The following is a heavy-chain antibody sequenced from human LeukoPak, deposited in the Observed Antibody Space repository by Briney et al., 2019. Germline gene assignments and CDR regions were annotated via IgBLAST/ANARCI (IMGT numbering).Heavy chain of an antibody. D-gene: IGHD5-18*01. CDR2: IKQDGSEK. CDR3: ARGIQLWLAGRYYYYGMDV. CDR1: GFTFSSYR. Sequence: GGSLRLSCAASGFTFSSYRMSWVRQAPGKGLEWVANIKQDGSEKYYVDSVKGRFTISRDNAKNSLYLQMNSLRAEDTAVYYCARGIQLWLAGRYYYYGMDVWGQGTTVTVSS. J-gene: IGHJ6*02. V-gene: IGHV3-7*03.